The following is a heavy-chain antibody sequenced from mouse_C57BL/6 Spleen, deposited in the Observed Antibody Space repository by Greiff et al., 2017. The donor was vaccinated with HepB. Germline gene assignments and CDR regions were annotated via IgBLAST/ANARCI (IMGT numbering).Heavy chain of an antibody. CDR1: GYTFTDYY. D-gene: IGHD4-1*01. CDR3: PLTDPYAMDY. V-gene: IGHV1-84*01. Sequence: QVQLQQSGPELVKPGASVKISCKASGYTFTDYYINWVEQRPGQGLEWIGWIYPGSGNTKYHEKFKGKATVTVDTSSSTAYMQISSLTSEDSAVYFCPLTDPYAMDYWGQGTSVTVSS. CDR2: IYPGSGNT. J-gene: IGHJ4*01.